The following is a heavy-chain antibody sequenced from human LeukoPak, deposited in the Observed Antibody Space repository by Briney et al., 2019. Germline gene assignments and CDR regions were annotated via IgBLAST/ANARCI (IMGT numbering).Heavy chain of an antibody. CDR3: ARDRDRSGSQSY. D-gene: IGHD1-26*01. Sequence: GASVKVSCEASGYTFTSTSYGISWVRQAPGQGLEWMGWISANNGNTKYAQKLQGRVTMTTDTSTSTAYMELRTLRSDDTAVYYCARDRDRSGSQSYWGQGTLVTVSS. CDR2: ISANNGNT. CDR1: GYTFTSTSYG. V-gene: IGHV1-18*01. J-gene: IGHJ4*02.